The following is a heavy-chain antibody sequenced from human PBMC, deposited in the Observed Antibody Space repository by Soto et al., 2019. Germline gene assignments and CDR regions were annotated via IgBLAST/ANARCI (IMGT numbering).Heavy chain of an antibody. CDR1: GYTFTSYG. V-gene: IGHV1-18*01. D-gene: IGHD6-19*01. Sequence: ASVKVSCKASGYTFTSYGISWVRQAPGQGLEWMGWISAYNGNTNYAQKLQGRVTMTTDTSTSTAYMELRSLRSDDTAVYYCASSSSGWYLYYYYGLDVWGQRTTVTVSS. J-gene: IGHJ6*02. CDR3: ASSSSGWYLYYYYGLDV. CDR2: ISAYNGNT.